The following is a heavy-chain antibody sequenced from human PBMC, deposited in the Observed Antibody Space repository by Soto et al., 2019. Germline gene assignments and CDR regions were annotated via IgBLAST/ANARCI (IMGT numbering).Heavy chain of an antibody. CDR2: ISATGGST. J-gene: IGHJ4*02. Sequence: GGSLRLSCAASGSTFNNYAMNWVRQAPGKGLEWVATISATGGSTYYADSVKGRFTISRDNSKNTLYLQMNGLRVEDTAVYYCAKDRLAGNFDYWGQGTQVTV. CDR1: GSTFNNYA. V-gene: IGHV3-23*01. CDR3: AKDRLAGNFDY.